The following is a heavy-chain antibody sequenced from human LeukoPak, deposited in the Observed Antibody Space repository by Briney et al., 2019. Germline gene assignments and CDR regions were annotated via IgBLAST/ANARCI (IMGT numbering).Heavy chain of an antibody. CDR3: ARGDYYYMDV. CDR2: IIPIFGTA. Sequence: ASVKVSCKASGGTFIRYAISWVRQAPGQGLEWMGGIIPIFGTANYAQKFQGRVTITTDESTSTAYMELSSLRSEDTAVYYCARGDYYYMDVWGKGTTVTVSS. J-gene: IGHJ6*03. V-gene: IGHV1-69*05. CDR1: GGTFIRYA.